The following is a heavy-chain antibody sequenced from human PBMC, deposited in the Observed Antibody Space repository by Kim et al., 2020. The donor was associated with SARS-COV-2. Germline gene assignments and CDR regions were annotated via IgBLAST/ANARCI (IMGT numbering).Heavy chain of an antibody. CDR3: AREETTYYYDSSGYFLFDY. J-gene: IGHJ4*02. D-gene: IGHD3-22*01. CDR2: ISSSSSTI. V-gene: IGHV3-48*04. Sequence: GGSLRLSCAASGFTFSSYSMNWVRQAPGKGLEWVSYISSSSSTIYYADSVKGRFTISRDNAKNSLYLQMNSLRAEDTAVYYCAREETTYYYDSSGYFLFDYWGQGTLVTVSS. CDR1: GFTFSSYS.